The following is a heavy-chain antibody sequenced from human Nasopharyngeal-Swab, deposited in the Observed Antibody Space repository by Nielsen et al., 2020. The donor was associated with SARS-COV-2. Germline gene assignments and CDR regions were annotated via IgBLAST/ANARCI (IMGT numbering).Heavy chain of an antibody. Sequence: SETLSLTCTVSGGSISSGGYFWSWIRQPPGKGLEWIGYIHYTGNTYYNPSLESRLTISLDTSQNQFSLRLSSVTAADTAVYYCARERVTDKYFDYWGQGTLVTVSS. D-gene: IGHD2-21*02. J-gene: IGHJ4*02. CDR2: IHYTGNT. V-gene: IGHV4-31*03. CDR1: GGSISSGGYF. CDR3: ARERVTDKYFDY.